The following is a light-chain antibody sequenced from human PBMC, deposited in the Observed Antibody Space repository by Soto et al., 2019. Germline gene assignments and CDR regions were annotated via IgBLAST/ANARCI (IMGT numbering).Light chain of an antibody. V-gene: IGKV3-20*01. Sequence: EIGLTQSPGTLSLSPGERATLSCRASQSVSSSYLAWYQQKPGQAPRLLIYGASSRATGIPDRFSGSGSGTDFTLTISRLEPEDFAVYYCQQYGSSPWTFCQGTKVEIK. CDR3: QQYGSSPWT. CDR2: GAS. CDR1: QSVSSSY. J-gene: IGKJ1*01.